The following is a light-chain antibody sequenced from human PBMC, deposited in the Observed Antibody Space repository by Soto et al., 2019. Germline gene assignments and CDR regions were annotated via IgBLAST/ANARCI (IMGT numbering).Light chain of an antibody. Sequence: DVVMTQSPLSLPVTPGQPASISCRSSQSLVHSDGNTYLTWFQQMPVQSPRRLIYKVSNRHSGVPDRFPGSVSSPDFTLKISRVEAEDVWVYYCKLRTQYPPMYTFGQGTKLEIK. CDR2: KVS. J-gene: IGKJ2*01. CDR1: QSLVHSDGNTY. CDR3: KLRTQYPPMYT. V-gene: IGKV2-30*02.